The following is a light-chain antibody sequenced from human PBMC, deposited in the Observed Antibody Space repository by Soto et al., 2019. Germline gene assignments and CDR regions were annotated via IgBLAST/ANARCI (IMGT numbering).Light chain of an antibody. CDR2: GNS. CDR3: YSYDSSLSHNYV. CDR1: NSNIGAGYD. J-gene: IGLJ1*01. V-gene: IGLV1-40*01. Sequence: QSVLTQPPSISGAPGQSVTLSCTGSNSNIGAGYDVHWYQQFPGAAPKLLITGNSYRPSGVPDRFSGSKSGTSAYLAITGLQAEDEADYYCYSYDSSLSHNYVFGTGTKLTVL.